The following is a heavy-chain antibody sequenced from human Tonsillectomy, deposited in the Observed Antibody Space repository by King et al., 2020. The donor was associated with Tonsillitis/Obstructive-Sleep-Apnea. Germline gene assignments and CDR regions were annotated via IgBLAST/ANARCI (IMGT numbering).Heavy chain of an antibody. J-gene: IGHJ4*02. D-gene: IGHD3-3*01. CDR1: GGSISSYY. V-gene: IGHV4-59*01. Sequence: HVQLQESGPGLVKPSETLSLTCTVSGGSISSYYWSWIRQPPGKGLEWIGYIYYSGSTNYNPSLKSRVTISVDTSKNQFSLKLSSVTAADTAVYYCGGGHDFWSGLPIYWGQGTLVTVSS. CDR3: GGGHDFWSGLPIY. CDR2: IYYSGST.